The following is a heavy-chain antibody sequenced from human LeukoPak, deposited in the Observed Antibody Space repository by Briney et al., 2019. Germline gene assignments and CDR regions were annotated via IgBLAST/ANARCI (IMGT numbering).Heavy chain of an antibody. CDR1: GGSISSGGYS. J-gene: IGHJ4*02. V-gene: IGHV4-30-2*01. D-gene: IGHD3-22*01. Sequence: SETLSLTCAVSGGSISSGGYSWSWIRQPPGKGLEWIGYIYHSGSTYYNPSLKSRVTISVDRSKNQFSLKLSSVTAADTAVYYCAREVGYYDSSGYFGYFDYWGQGTLVTVSS. CDR3: AREVGYYDSSGYFGYFDY. CDR2: IYHSGST.